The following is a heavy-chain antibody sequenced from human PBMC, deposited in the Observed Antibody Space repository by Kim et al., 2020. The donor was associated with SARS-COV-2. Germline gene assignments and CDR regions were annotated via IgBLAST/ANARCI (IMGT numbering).Heavy chain of an antibody. CDR3: ARGNKSPVTQRYNWITRQAENTLRPTKKFDY. Sequence: SETLSLTCAVYGGSFSGYYWSWIRQPPGKGLEWIGEINHSGSTNYNPSLKSRVTISVDTSKNQFSLKLSSVTAADTAVYYCARGNKSPVTQRYNWITRQAENTLRPTKKFDYWGQGTLVTVSS. V-gene: IGHV4-34*01. D-gene: IGHD1-20*01. J-gene: IGHJ4*02. CDR2: INHSGST. CDR1: GGSFSGYY.